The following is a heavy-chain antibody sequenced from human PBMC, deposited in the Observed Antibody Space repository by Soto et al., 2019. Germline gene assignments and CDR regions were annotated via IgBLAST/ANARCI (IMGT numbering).Heavy chain of an antibody. J-gene: IGHJ6*02. V-gene: IGHV1-18*01. Sequence: ASVKVSCKASGYTFTSYFITWVRQAPGQGLEWMGWISAYNGNTNYAQMLQGRVTMTTDTSTATAYMEMRSLRSGDTAVYYCARQIYYSGMDDWGQSTAVTVSS. CDR2: ISAYNGNT. CDR1: GYTFTSYF. CDR3: ARQIYYSGMDD.